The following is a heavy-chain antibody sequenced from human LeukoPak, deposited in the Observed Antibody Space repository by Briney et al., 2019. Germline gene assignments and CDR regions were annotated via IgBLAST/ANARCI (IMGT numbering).Heavy chain of an antibody. J-gene: IGHJ4*02. Sequence: SETLSLTCTVSGYSISSGYYWGWIRQPPGKGLEWIGSIYHSGSTYYNPSLKSRVTISVDTSKNQFSLKLSSVTAADTAVYYCARDLSKYYYDSSGYGHSNWGQGTLVTVSS. CDR2: IYHSGST. V-gene: IGHV4-38-2*02. CDR3: ARDLSKYYYDSSGYGHSN. D-gene: IGHD3-22*01. CDR1: GYSISSGYY.